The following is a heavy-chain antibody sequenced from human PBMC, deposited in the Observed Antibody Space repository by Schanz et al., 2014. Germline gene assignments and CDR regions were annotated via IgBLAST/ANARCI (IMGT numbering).Heavy chain of an antibody. CDR3: ARDRAAGYYDSGMSYYYYGMDV. D-gene: IGHD3-10*01. Sequence: EVQLVESGGGLVQPGGSLRLSCAASAFIFRSYSMHWVRQAPGKGLEWVSYISRSSSTIYYADSVRGRFTISRDNAKNTLYLEMNSLRAEDTAVYFCARDRAAGYYDSGMSYYYYGMDVWGQGTTVTVSS. CDR1: AFIFRSYS. CDR2: ISRSSSTI. V-gene: IGHV3-48*01. J-gene: IGHJ6*02.